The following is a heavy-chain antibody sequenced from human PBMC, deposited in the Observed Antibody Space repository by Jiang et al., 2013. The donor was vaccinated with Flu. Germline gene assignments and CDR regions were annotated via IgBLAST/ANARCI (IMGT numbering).Heavy chain of an antibody. D-gene: IGHD3-10*01. V-gene: IGHV4-59*01. CDR1: GGSISSYY. J-gene: IGHJ5*02. CDR2: IYYSGST. Sequence: PGLVKPSETLSLTCTVSGGSISSYYWSWIRQPPGKGLEWIGYIYYSGSTNYNPSLKSRVTISVDTSKNQFSLKLSSVTAADTAVYYCARAGLWFGLVGFDPWGQGTLVTVSS. CDR3: ARAGLWFGLVGFDP.